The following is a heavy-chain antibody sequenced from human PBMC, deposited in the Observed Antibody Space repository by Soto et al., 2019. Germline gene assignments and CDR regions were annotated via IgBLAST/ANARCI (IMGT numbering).Heavy chain of an antibody. CDR1: GFTFSTYW. J-gene: IGHJ4*02. V-gene: IGHV3-74*01. CDR3: ARGALRAYYLDY. D-gene: IGHD3-10*01. CDR2: IKGDESNT. Sequence: EAQLVESGGGLVQPGGSLRLSCAASGFTFSTYWMYWVRQAPGGGLVWVSRIKGDESNTNYADSVKGRFTISRDNAKNTVYLQMNSLRAEDTAIYYCARGALRAYYLDYWGQGVLVTVSS.